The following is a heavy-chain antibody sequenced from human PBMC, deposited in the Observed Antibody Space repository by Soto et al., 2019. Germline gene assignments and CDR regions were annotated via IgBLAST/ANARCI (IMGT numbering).Heavy chain of an antibody. J-gene: IGHJ3*01. Sequence: QITLKESGPTRVKPTQTLALTCTFSGFSLSTSGVGVGWIRQSPGKAPEWLALIYWDDDKRYSPSLKTRLTITKDTSNTQVVLIMTNMDPVDTATYYCAHRLAGGREWNTGTFDVWGQGTLVTVSS. CDR1: GFSLSTSGVG. CDR3: AHRLAGGREWNTGTFDV. CDR2: IYWDDDK. V-gene: IGHV2-5*02. D-gene: IGHD1-1*01.